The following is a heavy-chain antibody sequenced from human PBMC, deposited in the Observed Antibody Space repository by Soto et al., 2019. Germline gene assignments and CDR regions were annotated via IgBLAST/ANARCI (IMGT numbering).Heavy chain of an antibody. D-gene: IGHD3-22*01. Sequence: GASVKVSCKASGGTFSSYAISWVRQAPGQGLEWMGGIIPIFGTANYAQKFQGRVTITADKSTSTAYMELSSLRSEDTAVYYCASFYDSSGYYPPPFDYWGQGTLVTVSS. V-gene: IGHV1-69*06. CDR2: IIPIFGTA. CDR1: GGTFSSYA. CDR3: ASFYDSSGYYPPPFDY. J-gene: IGHJ4*02.